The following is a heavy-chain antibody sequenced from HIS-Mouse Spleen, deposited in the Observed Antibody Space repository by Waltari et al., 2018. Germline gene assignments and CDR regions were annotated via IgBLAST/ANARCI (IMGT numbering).Heavy chain of an antibody. J-gene: IGHJ3*02. CDR3: ARGAAAPDAFDI. D-gene: IGHD6-13*01. CDR2: IYYSGST. Sequence: QLQLQESGPGLVKPSETLSLTCTVPGGPISSSSYYWGWIRQSPGKGLEWIGSIYYSGSTYYNPSLKSRVTISVDTSKNQFSLKLSSVTAADTAVYYCARGAAAPDAFDIWGQGTMVTVSS. CDR1: GGPISSSSYY. V-gene: IGHV4-39*07.